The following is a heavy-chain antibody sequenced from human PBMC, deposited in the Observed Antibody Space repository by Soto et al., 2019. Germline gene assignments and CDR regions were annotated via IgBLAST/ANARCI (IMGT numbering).Heavy chain of an antibody. J-gene: IGHJ5*02. CDR3: ARGVGSGTYYNQYNWFDP. CDR1: GYTFTNYG. D-gene: IGHD3-10*01. V-gene: IGHV1-18*01. CDR2: INTYNGNT. Sequence: ASVKVSCKASGYTFTNYGISWVRQAPGQGLEWMGWINTYNGNTNHAQKLQGRVTMTTDTSTSTTYMELRSLRSDDTAVYYCARGVGSGTYYNQYNWFDPWGQGTLVTVSS.